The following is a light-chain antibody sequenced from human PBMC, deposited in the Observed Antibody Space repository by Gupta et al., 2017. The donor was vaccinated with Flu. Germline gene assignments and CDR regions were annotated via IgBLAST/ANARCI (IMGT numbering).Light chain of an antibody. CDR3: QQYGNFFA. CDR2: DAS. V-gene: IGKV1-33*01. Sequence: DIQMTQSPSSLSASVGDRVTITCQATQDTNIYLNWYQQRPGKAPRLLVSDASNLEAGVPTRFSGHGSGRNFSLTISSLQPEDFATYHCQQYGNFFAFGPGTKVEIK. J-gene: IGKJ3*01. CDR1: QDTNIY.